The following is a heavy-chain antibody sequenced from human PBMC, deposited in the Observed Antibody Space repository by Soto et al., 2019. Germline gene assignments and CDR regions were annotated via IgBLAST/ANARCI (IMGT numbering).Heavy chain of an antibody. CDR1: GFTFSSYS. CDR3: VRGRVVTTPGPNLDY. J-gene: IGHJ4*02. Sequence: EVQLVESGGGLVQPGGSLRLSCAASGFTFSSYSMNWVRQAPGKGLEWVSYISSSSSTIYYADSVKGRFTISRDNAQNSLYLQMNSQRAEDTAVYYCVRGRVVTTPGPNLDYWGQGTLVTVSS. CDR2: ISSSSSTI. D-gene: IGHD3-3*01. V-gene: IGHV3-48*01.